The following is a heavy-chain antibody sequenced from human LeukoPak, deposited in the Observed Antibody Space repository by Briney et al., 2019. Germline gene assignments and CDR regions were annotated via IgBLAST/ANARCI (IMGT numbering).Heavy chain of an antibody. CDR1: GYTFTGYA. Sequence: ASVKVSCKASGYTFTGYAIHWVRHAPGQGLELMGWINPEKRDTGYAHKFQGRVTMTSDTSIGTAYMELSSLRSDDTAVYYCAKKVRGPSHPLDFWGQGTLVTVSS. CDR2: INPEKRDT. J-gene: IGHJ4*02. D-gene: IGHD5-12*01. V-gene: IGHV1-2*02. CDR3: AKKVRGPSHPLDF.